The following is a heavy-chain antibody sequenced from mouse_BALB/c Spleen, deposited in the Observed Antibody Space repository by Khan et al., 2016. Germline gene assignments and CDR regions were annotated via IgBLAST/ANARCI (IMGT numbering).Heavy chain of an antibody. J-gene: IGHJ2*01. CDR1: GFNIKDTY. CDR3: ARYYYFDY. CDR2: IDPANGNT. V-gene: IGHV14-3*02. Sequence: IQLVQSGAELVKPGASVKLSCTASGFNIKDTYMHWVKQRPEQGLEWIGRIDPANGNTKYDPKFQGKATITADTSSNTAYLQLSSLTSEDTAVYYCARYYYFDYWGQGTTLTVSS.